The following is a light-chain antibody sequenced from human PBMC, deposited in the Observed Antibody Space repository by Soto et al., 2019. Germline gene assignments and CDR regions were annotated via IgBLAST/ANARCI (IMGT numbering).Light chain of an antibody. CDR1: QSFRGL. V-gene: IGKV3-11*01. CDR3: QQRHMWPIT. J-gene: IGKJ5*01. Sequence: EVVLTQSPVTLSLSPGERATLSCMASQSFRGLLAWYQQKPGQAPRLLIYDAYNRATGIPPRFSGSGSGTDFTLTISSLEPEESAVYYFQQRHMWPITFGQGTRLEIK. CDR2: DAY.